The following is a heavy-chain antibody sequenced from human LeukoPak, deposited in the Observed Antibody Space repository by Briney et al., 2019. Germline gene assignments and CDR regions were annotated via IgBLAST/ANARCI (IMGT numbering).Heavy chain of an antibody. J-gene: IGHJ5*02. V-gene: IGHV1-18*01. CDR2: ISDYNGNT. D-gene: IGHD4-17*01. CDR3: ARPFYGDYVGTWFDP. Sequence: ASVKVSCKASGYTFTSYGISWVRQAPGQGLEWMGWISDYNGNTNYAQKLQGRVTMTTDTSTSTAYMELRSLRSDDTAVDYCARPFYGDYVGTWFDPWGQGTLVTVSS. CDR1: GYTFTSYG.